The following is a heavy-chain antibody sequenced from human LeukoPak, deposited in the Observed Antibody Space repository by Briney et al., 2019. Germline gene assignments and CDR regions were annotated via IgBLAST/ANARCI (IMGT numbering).Heavy chain of an antibody. CDR3: ARFGLPYSIDL. CDR1: GFTINQHA. Sequence: PGGTLRLSCIASGFTINQHAMSWVRQAPVKGLEWVASIRPDGSAVFYVDSVKGRFTFSRDNAKNSLDLQMNSLRAEDTAVYYCARFGLPYSIDLWGQGTMVTVSS. D-gene: IGHD3/OR15-3a*01. V-gene: IGHV3-7*01. J-gene: IGHJ6*02. CDR2: IRPDGSAV.